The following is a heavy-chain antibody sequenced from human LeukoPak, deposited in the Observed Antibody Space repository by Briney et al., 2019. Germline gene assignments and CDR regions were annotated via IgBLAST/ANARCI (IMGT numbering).Heavy chain of an antibody. V-gene: IGHV4-39*07. J-gene: IGHJ4*02. D-gene: IGHD3-9*01. CDR2: IYYSGTT. CDR1: GGSINISSFY. Sequence: PSETLSLTCTVSGGSINISSFYWGWIRQPPGKGLEWIGSIYYSGTTYYTPSLKSRVTMSLDMSKNRFSLRLTSVTAADTAVYYCATTPTDYDVLTGSSGDSFDYWGQGTLVAVSS. CDR3: ATTPTDYDVLTGSSGDSFDY.